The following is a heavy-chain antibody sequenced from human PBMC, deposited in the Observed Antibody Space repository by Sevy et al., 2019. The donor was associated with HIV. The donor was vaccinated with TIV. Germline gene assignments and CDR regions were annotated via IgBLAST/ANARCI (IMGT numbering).Heavy chain of an antibody. Sequence: GGSLRLSCAASGFTFSSYAMSWVRQAPGKGLEWVSAISGSGGSTYYADSVKGRFTISRDNSKNTLYLQMNSLRAEDTVVYYCAKRSGIVGATKGAFDIWGQGTMVTVSS. CDR1: GFTFSSYA. V-gene: IGHV3-23*01. D-gene: IGHD1-26*01. J-gene: IGHJ3*02. CDR2: ISGSGGST. CDR3: AKRSGIVGATKGAFDI.